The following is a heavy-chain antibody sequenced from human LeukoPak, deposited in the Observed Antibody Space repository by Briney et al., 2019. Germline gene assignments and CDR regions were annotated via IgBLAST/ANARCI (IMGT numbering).Heavy chain of an antibody. V-gene: IGHV3-23*01. CDR3: ARLDRADYSTSPVPYYNYYMNA. CDR2: ISGSGGST. CDR1: GFTFSSYA. D-gene: IGHD6-13*01. Sequence: GGSLRLSCAASGFTFSSYAMSWVRQALGKGLEWVSAISGSGGSTYYADSVKGRFTISRDNAQYLAYLQMNSLRAEDTAVYYCARLDRADYSTSPVPYYNYYMNAWDKGTTVIVSS. J-gene: IGHJ6*03.